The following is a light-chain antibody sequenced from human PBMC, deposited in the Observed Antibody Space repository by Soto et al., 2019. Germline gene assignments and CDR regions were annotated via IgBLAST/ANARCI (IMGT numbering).Light chain of an antibody. CDR2: DAS. Sequence: EIVLTQSPATLSLSPGERATLSCRASQSVSSYLAWYQQKPGQAPRLLIYDASNRATGIPARFSGSGSGTDFTLTISSLEPEDFAVYYCHQRSNLYTFGQGTILESK. CDR3: HQRSNLYT. J-gene: IGKJ2*01. CDR1: QSVSSY. V-gene: IGKV3-11*01.